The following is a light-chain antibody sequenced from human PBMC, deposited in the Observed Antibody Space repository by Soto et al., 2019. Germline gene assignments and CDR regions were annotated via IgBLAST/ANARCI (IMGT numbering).Light chain of an antibody. Sequence: DMEMTQSPSSLSASVGDRVTITCRASQSISNYLNWYQHKPGKVPKLLIYAASSLQSGVQTRFSGSVSGTDFTLTINSLQPEDFATYYCQQSYGTPLTFGGGTKIEIK. V-gene: IGKV1-39*01. CDR2: AAS. CDR3: QQSYGTPLT. J-gene: IGKJ4*01. CDR1: QSISNY.